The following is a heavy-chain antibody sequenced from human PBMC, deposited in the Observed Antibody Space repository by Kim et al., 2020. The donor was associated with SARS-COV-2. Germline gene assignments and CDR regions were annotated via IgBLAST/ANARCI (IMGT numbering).Heavy chain of an antibody. J-gene: IGHJ6*02. Sequence: GESLKISCKGSGYSFTSYWISWVRQMPGKGLEWMGRIDPSDSYTNYSPSFQGHVTISAEKSISTAYLQWSSLKASDTAMYYCASGMVRGVITRGYYGMDVWGQGTTVTVSS. V-gene: IGHV5-10-1*01. CDR1: GYSFTSYW. CDR2: IDPSDSYT. CDR3: ASGMVRGVITRGYYGMDV. D-gene: IGHD3-10*01.